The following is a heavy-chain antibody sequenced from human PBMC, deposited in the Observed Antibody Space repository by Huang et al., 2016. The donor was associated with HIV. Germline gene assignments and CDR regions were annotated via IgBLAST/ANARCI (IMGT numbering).Heavy chain of an antibody. Sequence: QVHLVQSRGELKKPGASVRVSCKTSGYTFNNYGIGWVRQAPGQGLEWMGWISADSGTPNYAQKFQCRLTLTTDTSTRTVYMDLRSLRSDDTAVYYCATDTRAYYYGSGTNGMDVWGQGTTVIVSS. CDR3: ATDTRAYYYGSGTNGMDV. CDR1: GYTFNNYG. J-gene: IGHJ6*02. CDR2: ISADSGTP. V-gene: IGHV1-18*04. D-gene: IGHD3-10*01.